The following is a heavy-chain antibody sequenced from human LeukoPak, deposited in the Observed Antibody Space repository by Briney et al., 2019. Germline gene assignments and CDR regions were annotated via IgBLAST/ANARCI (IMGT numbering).Heavy chain of an antibody. D-gene: IGHD3-10*01. CDR2: INHSGSI. CDR1: GGSFSGYY. J-gene: IGHJ4*02. CDR3: AREQGSGSYNY. V-gene: IGHV4-34*01. Sequence: PSETLSLTCAVYGGSFSGYYWSWIRQPPGKGLEWIGEINHSGSINYNPSLKSRVTISVDTSKNQFSLKLSSVTAADTAVYYCAREQGSGSYNYWGQGTLVTVSS.